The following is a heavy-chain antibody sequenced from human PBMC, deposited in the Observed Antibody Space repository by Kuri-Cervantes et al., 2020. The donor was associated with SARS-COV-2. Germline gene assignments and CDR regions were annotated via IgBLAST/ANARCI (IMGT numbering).Heavy chain of an antibody. CDR3: ARDSKSGYYMRGGGAFDI. CDR2: ISYDGSNK. CDR1: GFTFSSYA. V-gene: IGHV3-30-3*01. Sequence: LSLTCAASGFTFSSYAMHWVRQAPGKGLEWVAVISYDGSNKYYADSVKGRFTISRDNSKNTLYLQMNSLRAEDTAVYYCARDSKSGYYMRGGGAFDIWGQGTMVTVSS. D-gene: IGHD3-3*01. J-gene: IGHJ3*02.